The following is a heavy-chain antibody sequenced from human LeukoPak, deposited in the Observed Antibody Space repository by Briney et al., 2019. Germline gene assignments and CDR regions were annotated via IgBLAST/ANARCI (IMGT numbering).Heavy chain of an antibody. CDR3: AKGSNDFWSGYLPGFDP. V-gene: IGHV3-23*01. Sequence: PGGSLRLSCAASGFTFRSYAMGWVRQAPGKGLEWVSAISGSGGTTYYADSVKGRFTISRDNSKNTLYLKLNSLRAEDTAVYYCAKGSNDFWSGYLPGFDPWGQGTLVTVSS. J-gene: IGHJ5*02. CDR2: ISGSGGTT. D-gene: IGHD3-3*01. CDR1: GFTFRSYA.